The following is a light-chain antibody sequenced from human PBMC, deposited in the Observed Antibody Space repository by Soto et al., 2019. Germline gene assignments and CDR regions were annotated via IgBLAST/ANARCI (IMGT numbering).Light chain of an antibody. CDR2: GAS. J-gene: IGKJ1*01. Sequence: EIVMTQSPATLSVSPGERATLSCRASQSVSSSLACYQQKPGQAPRLLIYGASTRATGIPARFSGSGSGTEFTLTISSLQSENFAVYSCQQYNNWRRTFGQGTKVDSK. CDR1: QSVSSS. CDR3: QQYNNWRRT. V-gene: IGKV3-15*01.